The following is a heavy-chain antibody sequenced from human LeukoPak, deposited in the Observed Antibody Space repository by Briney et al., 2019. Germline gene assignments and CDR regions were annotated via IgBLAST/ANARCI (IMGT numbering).Heavy chain of an antibody. V-gene: IGHV5-51*01. J-gene: IGHJ4*02. CDR1: GYDFANSW. CDR2: IYPRDSDT. D-gene: IGHD5-24*01. Sequence: GKSLQISCTASGYDFANSWIGWVRQMPGKGLEWMGIIYPRDSDTIYSPSFQGQVTISADKSIRTAYLQWSSLTASDTAMYYCARGERAMATRKAGFDYWGQGTQVTVSS. CDR3: ARGERAMATRKAGFDY.